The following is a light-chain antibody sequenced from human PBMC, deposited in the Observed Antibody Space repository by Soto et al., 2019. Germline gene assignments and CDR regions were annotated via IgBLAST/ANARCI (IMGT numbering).Light chain of an antibody. V-gene: IGLV2-14*03. CDR2: KVS. Sequence: QSASVSGSPGQSITISCTGTSSDVGHPYNYVSWYQQHPGKAPKLLIFKVSNRPSGISGRFSGSKSGNTASLTISGLQAEDEADYYCMSFIDSTSTHWVLGGGTKLTVL. J-gene: IGLJ3*02. CDR3: MSFIDSTSTHWV. CDR1: SSDVGHPYNY.